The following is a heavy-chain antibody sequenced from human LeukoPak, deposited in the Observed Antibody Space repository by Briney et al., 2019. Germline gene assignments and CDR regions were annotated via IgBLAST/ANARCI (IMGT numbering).Heavy chain of an antibody. CDR3: AREGVYSPDPSSYHRHAFDV. Sequence: AASVTVSCTASGDNFSSYVITWVRQATGQGLEWMGRIIPTFDVANFAQKFKGRVTITADKSTNTAHLELSSLRSEDTAVYYCAREGVYSPDPSSYHRHAFDVWGKGTVVIVSS. CDR2: IIPTFDVA. D-gene: IGHD3-16*02. V-gene: IGHV1-69*04. CDR1: GDNFSSYV. J-gene: IGHJ3*01.